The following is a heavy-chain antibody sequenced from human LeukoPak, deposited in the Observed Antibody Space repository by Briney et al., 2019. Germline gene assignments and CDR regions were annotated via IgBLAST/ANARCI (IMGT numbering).Heavy chain of an antibody. D-gene: IGHD5-12*01. CDR3: ARVGSDIVATNFFWFDP. J-gene: IGHJ5*02. CDR2: INPSGGST. CDR1: GYTFTSYY. V-gene: IGHV1-46*01. Sequence: GASVKVSCKASGYTFTSYYMHWVRQAPGQGLEWMGIINPSGGSTSYAQKFQGRVTMTRDTSTSTVYMELSSLRSEDTAVYYCARVGSDIVATNFFWFDPWGQGTLVTVSS.